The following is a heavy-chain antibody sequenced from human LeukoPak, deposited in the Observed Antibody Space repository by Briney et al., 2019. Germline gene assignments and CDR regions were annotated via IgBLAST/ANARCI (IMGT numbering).Heavy chain of an antibody. Sequence: GGSLRLSCTTSGFTFGDHGMSWVRQAPGKGLEWVGFIRSKAYGGTTENAASVKGRFTISRDDSKSIAYLQMNSLKTEDTAVYYCTGSFGELTFFDYWGLGTLVTVSS. D-gene: IGHD3-10*01. CDR1: GFTFGDHG. J-gene: IGHJ4*02. CDR2: IRSKAYGGTT. V-gene: IGHV3-49*04. CDR3: TGSFGELTFFDY.